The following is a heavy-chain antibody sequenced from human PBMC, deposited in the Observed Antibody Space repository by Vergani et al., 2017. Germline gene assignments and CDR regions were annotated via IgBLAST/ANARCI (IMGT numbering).Heavy chain of an antibody. CDR1: GYSFNSYW. Sequence: EVQLVQSGAEVKKPGESLKISCKGSGYSFNSYWIGWVRQMPGKGLELMGIIYPGDSDTRYSPSFQGQITIPADNSMSTAYLQWSSLKASDTAMYYCASGSYYYGMDVWGQGTTVTVSS. CDR3: ASGSYYYGMDV. CDR2: IYPGDSDT. J-gene: IGHJ6*02. V-gene: IGHV5-51*03.